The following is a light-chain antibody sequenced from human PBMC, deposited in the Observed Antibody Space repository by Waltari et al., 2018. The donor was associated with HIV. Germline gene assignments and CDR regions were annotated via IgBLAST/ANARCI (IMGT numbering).Light chain of an antibody. CDR1: NSNVGSNY. Sequence: QSVLTQPPSASEIPGQRVTISCTGGNSNVGSNYVYWYQQVPGTAPKLLVYRDSQRQSGVPDRFTGSKSGTSASLAISGLRSEDEADYYGATWDDSLNGVLFGGGTKLTVL. V-gene: IGLV1-47*01. J-gene: IGLJ2*01. CDR2: RDS. CDR3: ATWDDSLNGVL.